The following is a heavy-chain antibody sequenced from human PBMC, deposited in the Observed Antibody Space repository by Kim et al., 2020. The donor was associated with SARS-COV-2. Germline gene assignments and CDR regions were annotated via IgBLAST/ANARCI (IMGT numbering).Heavy chain of an antibody. D-gene: IGHD5-12*01. V-gene: IGHV4-34*01. CDR3: ATPGGSSGYDLNY. J-gene: IGHJ4*02. Sequence: YTPSRQRRVTISVDTSKHQFSLKLSSVTAADTAVYYCATPGGSSGYDLNYWGQGTLVTVSS.